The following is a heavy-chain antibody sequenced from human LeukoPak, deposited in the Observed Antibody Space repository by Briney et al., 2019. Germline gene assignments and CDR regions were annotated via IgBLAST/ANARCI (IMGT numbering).Heavy chain of an antibody. CDR1: GYTFTGYY. Sequence: ASVKVSCKASGYTFTGYYMHWVRQAPGQGLEWMGWINPNSGGTNYAQKFQGRVTMTRDTSISTAYMELSRLRSDDTAVYYCARTRSSWQPKSAFDIWGQGTVVTVSS. CDR3: ARTRSSWQPKSAFDI. V-gene: IGHV1-2*02. CDR2: INPNSGGT. J-gene: IGHJ3*02. D-gene: IGHD6-13*01.